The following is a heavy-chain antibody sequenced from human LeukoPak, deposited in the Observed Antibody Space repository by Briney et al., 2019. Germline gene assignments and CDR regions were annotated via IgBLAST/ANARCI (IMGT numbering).Heavy chain of an antibody. CDR1: GFTFSSYA. J-gene: IGHJ3*02. D-gene: IGHD3-22*01. CDR3: ARPHDSSGRWLDAFDI. V-gene: IGHV3-30-3*01. Sequence: PGGSLRLSCAASGFTFSSYAMHWVRQAPGKGLEWVAVISYDGSNKYYADSVKGRFTISRDNAKNSLYLQMNSLRAEDTAVYYCARPHDSSGRWLDAFDIWGQGTMVTVSS. CDR2: ISYDGSNK.